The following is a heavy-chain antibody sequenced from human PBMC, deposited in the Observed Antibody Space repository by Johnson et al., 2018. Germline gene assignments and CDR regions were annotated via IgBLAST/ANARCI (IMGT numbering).Heavy chain of an antibody. CDR1: GFTFSSYS. Sequence: EVQLVESGGGLVKPGGSLRLSCAASGFTFSSYSMTWVRQAPGKGLEWVSSISSSSSYIYYADSVKGRFTIPRDNAKNSLFLQINSLKIDDTAGYYCARGPYYYGGSGYYQSQYFYYMDVWGKGTTVTVSS. D-gene: IGHD3-22*01. V-gene: IGHV3-21*04. J-gene: IGHJ6*03. CDR2: ISSSSSYI. CDR3: ARGPYYYGGSGYYQSQYFYYMDV.